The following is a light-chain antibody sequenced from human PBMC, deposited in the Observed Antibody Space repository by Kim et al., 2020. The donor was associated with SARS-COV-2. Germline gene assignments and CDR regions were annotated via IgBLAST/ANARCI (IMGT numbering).Light chain of an antibody. CDR1: QSVGSQ. Sequence: LSLWPGERATLACKASQSVGSQLAWYQQKPGQPPRLLIYDASNRAAGIPARFSGSGSGTDFTLTISSLEPEDFAVYYCQQRTTSITFGGGTKLEI. CDR3: QQRTTSIT. V-gene: IGKV3-11*01. CDR2: DAS. J-gene: IGKJ4*01.